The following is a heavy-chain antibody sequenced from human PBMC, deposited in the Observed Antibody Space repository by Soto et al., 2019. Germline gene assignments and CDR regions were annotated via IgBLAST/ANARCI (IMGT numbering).Heavy chain of an antibody. CDR3: ARGSYGGYNFFEY. Sequence: PSEALCLTWAVSGGSIRSGDYSWSWIRHPPGKGLEWIGYIYHSETTYYSPSLKGRVAISVDRSKNQFSLRLTSVTAADTAVYYCARGSYGGYNFFEYWGQGTLVTVSS. J-gene: IGHJ4*01. V-gene: IGHV4-30-2*01. CDR1: GGSIRSGDYS. D-gene: IGHD5-12*01. CDR2: IYHSETT.